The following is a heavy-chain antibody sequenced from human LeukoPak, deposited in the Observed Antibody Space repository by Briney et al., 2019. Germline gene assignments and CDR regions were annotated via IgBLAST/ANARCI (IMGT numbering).Heavy chain of an antibody. CDR2: ISFDGNNK. V-gene: IGHV3-30*19. CDR1: GFTFSSYG. D-gene: IGHD1-26*01. CDR3: ARSPGLVGANYFDY. J-gene: IGHJ4*02. Sequence: PGGSLRLSCAASGFTFSSYGMHWVRQAPGKGLEWVTVISFDGNNKNYADSVKGRFTISRDSSKNTLYLQLNSLRAEDTAVYYCARSPGLVGANYFDYWGQGTLVTVSS.